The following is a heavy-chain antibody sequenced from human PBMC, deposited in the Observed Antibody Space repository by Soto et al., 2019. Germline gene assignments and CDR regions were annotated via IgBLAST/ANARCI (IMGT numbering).Heavy chain of an antibody. CDR2: IRSKTNSYAT. D-gene: IGHD3-22*01. V-gene: IGHV3-73*01. J-gene: IGHJ5*02. CDR3: TRDPRNYYDSSGSANWFDP. Sequence: GSLRLSCAASGFTFSGSAMHWVRQASGKGLEWVGRIRSKTNSYATAYAASVKGRFTISRDDSKNTAYLQMNSLKIEDTAVYYCTRDPRNYYDSSGSANWFDPWGQGTLVTVSS. CDR1: GFTFSGSA.